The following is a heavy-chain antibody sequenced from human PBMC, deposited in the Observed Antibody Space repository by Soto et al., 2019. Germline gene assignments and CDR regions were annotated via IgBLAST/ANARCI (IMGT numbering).Heavy chain of an antibody. D-gene: IGHD6-19*01. CDR2: IRSKAYGGTT. Sequence: GGSLRLSCTASGFTFGDYAMTWVRQAPGKGLEWVGFIRSKAYGGTTEYAASVKGRVTISRDDSKSIAYLQMNSLKTEDTAVYYCTRDQWPLYSSGLYYFDYWGQGTLVTVS. CDR1: GFTFGDYA. CDR3: TRDQWPLYSSGLYYFDY. J-gene: IGHJ4*02. V-gene: IGHV3-49*04.